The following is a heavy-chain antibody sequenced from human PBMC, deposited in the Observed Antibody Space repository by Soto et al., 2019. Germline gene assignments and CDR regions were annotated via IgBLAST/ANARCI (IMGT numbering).Heavy chain of an antibody. V-gene: IGHV3-48*02. D-gene: IGHD3-10*01. CDR1: GFTFSSYS. CDR3: ARDNPKLWLGEFTQDNRFDP. Sequence: GGSLRLSCAASGFTFSSYSMNWVRQAPGKGLEWVSYISSSSSTIYYADSVKGRFTISRDNAKNSLYLQMNSLRDEDTAVYYCARDNPKLWLGEFTQDNRFDPWGKGTLVTFS. CDR2: ISSSSSTI. J-gene: IGHJ5*02.